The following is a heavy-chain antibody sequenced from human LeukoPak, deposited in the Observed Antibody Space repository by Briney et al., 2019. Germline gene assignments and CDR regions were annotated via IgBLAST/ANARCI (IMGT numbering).Heavy chain of an antibody. D-gene: IGHD1-26*01. CDR3: ATGSIVGATIDY. CDR2: MNPNSGNT. V-gene: IGHV1-8*01. CDR1: GNTFTTYD. J-gene: IGHJ4*02. Sequence: ASVKVSCKASGNTFTTYDINWVRQATGQGLEWMGWMNPNSGNTGYAQKFQGRVTMTRNTSITTAYMELSRLRSDDTAVYYCATGSIVGATIDYWGQGTLVTVSS.